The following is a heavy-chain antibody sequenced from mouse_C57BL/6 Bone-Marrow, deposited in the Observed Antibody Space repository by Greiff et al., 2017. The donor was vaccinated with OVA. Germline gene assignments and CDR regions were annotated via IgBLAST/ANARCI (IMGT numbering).Heavy chain of an antibody. CDR3: ARGGGYGYDAYAMDY. Sequence: QVQLQQPGAELVKPGASVKVSCKASGYTFTSYWMHWVKQRPGQGLEWIGNIYPSDSETHYNQKFKDKATLTVDKSSSTAYMQLSSLTSEDSAVYYWARGGGYGYDAYAMDYWGQGTSVTVSS. J-gene: IGHJ4*01. D-gene: IGHD2-2*01. CDR2: IYPSDSET. V-gene: IGHV1-61*01. CDR1: GYTFTSYW.